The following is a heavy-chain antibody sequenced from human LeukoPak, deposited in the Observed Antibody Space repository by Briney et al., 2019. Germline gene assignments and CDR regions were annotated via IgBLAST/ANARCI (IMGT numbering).Heavy chain of an antibody. D-gene: IGHD3-22*01. Sequence: GSLRLSCVVSGLTMSNFGMHWVRRAPGKGLEWVAAISYDGSDSWYADSVKGRFTISRDNSKNTLYLQIDSLRPEDTAVYYCASPDKYYYDTSGYPLDHWGQGTLVTVSS. CDR2: ISYDGSDS. CDR1: GLTMSNFG. V-gene: IGHV3-30*03. J-gene: IGHJ4*02. CDR3: ASPDKYYYDTSGYPLDH.